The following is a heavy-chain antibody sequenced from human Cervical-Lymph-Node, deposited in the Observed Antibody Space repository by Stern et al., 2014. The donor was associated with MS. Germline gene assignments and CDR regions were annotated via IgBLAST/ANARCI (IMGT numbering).Heavy chain of an antibody. Sequence: EVQLVESGGGLVQPGESLRLSCAASGFTFSRFAMNWVRQAPGKGLEWVSAISGSGGDTYYADSVKGRLTVSRDNSKNTLHLQMHSLRAEDSAIYYCTKARSSMVASIPTYPHSWGQGTLVTVSS. D-gene: IGHD5-12*01. V-gene: IGHV3-23*04. J-gene: IGHJ4*02. CDR1: GFTFSRFA. CDR3: TKARSSMVASIPTYPHS. CDR2: ISGSGGDT.